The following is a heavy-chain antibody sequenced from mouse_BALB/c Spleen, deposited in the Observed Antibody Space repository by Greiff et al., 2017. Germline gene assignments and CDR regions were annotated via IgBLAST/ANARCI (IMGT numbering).Heavy chain of an antibody. D-gene: IGHD1-1*01. V-gene: IGHV1-5*01. CDR1: GYSFTSYW. Sequence: VQLKQSGTVLARPGASVKMSCKASGYSFTSYWMHWVKQRPGQGLEWIGAIYPGNSDTSYNQKFKGKAKLTAVTSASTAYMELSSLTNEDSAVYYCVYGSYYAMDYWGQGTSVTVSS. CDR3: VYGSYYAMDY. CDR2: IYPGNSDT. J-gene: IGHJ4*01.